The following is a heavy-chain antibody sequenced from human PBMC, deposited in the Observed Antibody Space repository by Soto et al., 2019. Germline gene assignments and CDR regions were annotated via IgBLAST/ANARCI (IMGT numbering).Heavy chain of an antibody. CDR2: IYSGGST. CDR1: GFTVSSNY. J-gene: IGHJ6*02. V-gene: IGHV3-66*01. Sequence: PGGSLRLSCAASGFTVSSNYLSWVRQAPGKGLEWVSLIYSGGSTYYADSVKGRFTISRDNSKNTLYLQMNSLRAEDTAVYYCARKIPRESGMDVWGQGTTVTVSS. CDR3: ARKIPRESGMDV.